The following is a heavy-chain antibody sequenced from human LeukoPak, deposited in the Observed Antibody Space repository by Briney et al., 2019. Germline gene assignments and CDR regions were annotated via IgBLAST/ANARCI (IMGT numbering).Heavy chain of an antibody. D-gene: IGHD2-2*02. Sequence: GASVKVSCKASGYTFTSYGISWVRQAPGRGLEWMGWISAYNGNTNYAQKLQGRVTMTTDTSTSTAYMELRSLRSDDTAVYYCARDFPDRENYCSSTSCYMRLDWYFDLWGRGTLVTVSS. CDR1: GYTFTSYG. J-gene: IGHJ2*01. V-gene: IGHV1-18*01. CDR2: ISAYNGNT. CDR3: ARDFPDRENYCSSTSCYMRLDWYFDL.